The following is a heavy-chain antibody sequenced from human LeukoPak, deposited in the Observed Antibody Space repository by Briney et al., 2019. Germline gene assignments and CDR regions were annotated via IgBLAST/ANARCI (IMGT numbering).Heavy chain of an antibody. CDR2: INHSGST. CDR1: GFTFNSYA. J-gene: IGHJ5*02. Sequence: GSLRLSCAASGFTFNSYAMSWIRQPPGKGLEWIGEINHSGSTNYNPSLKSRVTISVDTSKNQFSLKLSSVTAADTAVYYCARGVTMLYDILTGYYGAWFDPWGQGTLVTVSS. V-gene: IGHV4-34*01. D-gene: IGHD3-9*01. CDR3: ARGVTMLYDILTGYYGAWFDP.